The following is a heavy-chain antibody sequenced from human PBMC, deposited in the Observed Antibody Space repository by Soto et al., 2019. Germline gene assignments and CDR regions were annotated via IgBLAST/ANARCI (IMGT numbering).Heavy chain of an antibody. J-gene: IGHJ4*02. CDR1: GFTFSSYA. CDR3: ANLPDCSGGSCYSGHY. D-gene: IGHD2-15*01. CDR2: ISGSGGST. V-gene: IGHV3-23*01. Sequence: GGSLRLSCAASGFTFSSYAMSWVRQAPGKGLEWVSAISGSGGSTYYADSVKGRFTISRDNSKNTLYLQMNSLRAEDTAVYYCANLPDCSGGSCYSGHYWGQGTLVTVSS.